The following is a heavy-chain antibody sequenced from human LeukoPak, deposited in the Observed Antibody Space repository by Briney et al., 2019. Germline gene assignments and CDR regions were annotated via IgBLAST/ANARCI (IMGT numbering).Heavy chain of an antibody. D-gene: IGHD3-22*01. J-gene: IGHJ5*02. CDR2: IIPIFGTA. CDR1: GFTFSSCG. Sequence: PGGSLRLSCAASGFTFSSCGMHWVRQAPGQGLEWMGGIIPIFGTANYAQKFQGRVTITADESTSTAYMELSSLRSEDTAVYYCARDQNYYDSSGYYHWFDPWGQGTLVTVSS. CDR3: ARDQNYYDSSGYYHWFDP. V-gene: IGHV1-69*01.